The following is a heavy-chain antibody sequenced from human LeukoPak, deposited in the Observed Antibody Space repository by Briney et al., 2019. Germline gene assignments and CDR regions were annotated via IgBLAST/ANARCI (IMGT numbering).Heavy chain of an antibody. CDR2: IWCDGSNK. Sequence: PGRSLRLSCAASGFTFSNYGMHWVRQAPGKGLEWVAVIWCDGSNKYYADSVKGRFTISRDNSKNTLYLQMNSLRAEDTAVYYCGSEAGGGEDGDYFLEGMDVCGQGTTVTVSS. D-gene: IGHD4-17*01. CDR3: GSEAGGGEDGDYFLEGMDV. V-gene: IGHV3-33*01. CDR1: GFTFSNYG. J-gene: IGHJ6*02.